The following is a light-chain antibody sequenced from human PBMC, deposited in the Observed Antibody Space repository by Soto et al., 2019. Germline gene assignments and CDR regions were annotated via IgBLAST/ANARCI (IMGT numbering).Light chain of an antibody. CDR2: TAS. CDR1: QGILSY. V-gene: IGKV1-8*01. J-gene: IGKJ4*01. Sequence: AIRMTQSPSSLSASTGDRVTVTCRASQGILSYLAWYQQKPGKAPRLLIYTASTLQSGVPSRFSGSGSGTDFTLTISLLQSEDFATYYCQQYYSYPLTFGGGTKVEIK. CDR3: QQYYSYPLT.